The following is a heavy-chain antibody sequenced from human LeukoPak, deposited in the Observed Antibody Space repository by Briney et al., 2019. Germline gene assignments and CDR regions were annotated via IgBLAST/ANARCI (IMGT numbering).Heavy chain of an antibody. CDR1: GGSFSGYY. D-gene: IGHD6-19*01. V-gene: IGHV4-34*01. CDR3: ARAAVARYYFDY. CDR2: INRSGST. Sequence: SETLSLTCAVYGGSFSGYYWSWIRQPPGKGLEWIGEINRSGSTNYNPSLKSRVTISVDTSKNQFSLKLSSVTAADTAVYYCARAAVARYYFDYWGQGTLVTVSS. J-gene: IGHJ4*02.